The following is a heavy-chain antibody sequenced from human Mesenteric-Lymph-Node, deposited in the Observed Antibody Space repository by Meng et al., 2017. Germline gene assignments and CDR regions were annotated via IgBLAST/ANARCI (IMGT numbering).Heavy chain of an antibody. CDR3: ARDGPQLRDGYNYSEFDY. D-gene: IGHD5-24*01. Sequence: SVKVSCKASGGTFSTYAISWVRQAPGQGLDWMGGIIPLLGTANYAQKFQGRVTISADKSTSTAYMELSSLRSEDTAVYYCARDGPQLRDGYNYSEFDYWGQGTLVTVSS. V-gene: IGHV1-69*10. CDR2: IIPLLGTA. J-gene: IGHJ4*02. CDR1: GGTFSTYA.